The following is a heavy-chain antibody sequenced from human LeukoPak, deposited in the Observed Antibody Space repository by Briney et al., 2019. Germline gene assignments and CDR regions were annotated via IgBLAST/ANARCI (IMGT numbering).Heavy chain of an antibody. V-gene: IGHV4-59*01. CDR1: GGSISSYY. CDR3: ARVDSSSWSEDY. J-gene: IGHJ4*02. Sequence: SETLSLTCTVSGGSISSYYWSWIRQPPGKGLEWIGFIYYSGSTNYNPSHKSRVTISVDTSKNQFSLKLSSVTAADTAVYYCARVDSSSWSEDYWGQGTLVTVSS. D-gene: IGHD6-13*01. CDR2: IYYSGST.